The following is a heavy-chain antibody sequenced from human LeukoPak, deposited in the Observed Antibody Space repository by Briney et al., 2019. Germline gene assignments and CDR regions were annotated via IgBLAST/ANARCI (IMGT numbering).Heavy chain of an antibody. CDR2: ISGPSNTI. J-gene: IGHJ3*02. Sequence: HPGGSLRLSCAASGFTFSSYAMNWVRQAPGKGLDWLSYISGPSNTIYYADSVKGRFTISRDNARNSVYLQMNSLRAGDTAVYYCVRRGPTTVTTHDAFDIWGQGTMVTVSS. D-gene: IGHD4-17*01. V-gene: IGHV3-48*04. CDR1: GFTFSSYA. CDR3: VRRGPTTVTTHDAFDI.